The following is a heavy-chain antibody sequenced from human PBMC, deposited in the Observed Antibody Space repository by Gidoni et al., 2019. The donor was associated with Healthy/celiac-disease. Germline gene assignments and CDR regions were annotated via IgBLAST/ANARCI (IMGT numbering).Heavy chain of an antibody. V-gene: IGHV3-20*04. Sequence: EVPLVDSGGGLVRPGGSLRLSCAASGLPFDDYGMSWVRQAPGKGLEWVSGINWNGGSTGYADSVKGRFTISRDNAKNPLYLQMNSLRAEDTALYYCARGDYGDQGVFDYWGQGTLVTVSS. CDR1: GLPFDDYG. D-gene: IGHD4-17*01. CDR2: INWNGGST. CDR3: ARGDYGDQGVFDY. J-gene: IGHJ4*02.